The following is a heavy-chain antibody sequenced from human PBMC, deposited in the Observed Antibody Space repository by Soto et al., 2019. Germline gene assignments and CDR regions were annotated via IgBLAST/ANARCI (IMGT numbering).Heavy chain of an antibody. D-gene: IGHD6-6*01. CDR2: INAGNVNT. J-gene: IGHJ6*02. CDR1: GYSFNTYA. Sequence: QVQLVQSGAEVKKPGASVKVSCKASGYSFNTYAMHWVRQAPGQRLELLAWINAGNVNTKYSQKFQGRLTVTRYTSVSTAYMELSSLTHEDTAVYDCARDMCQHLVMMSDYDAWDAWGQWTTVTVSS. CDR3: ARDMCQHLVMMSDYDAWDA. V-gene: IGHV1-3*01.